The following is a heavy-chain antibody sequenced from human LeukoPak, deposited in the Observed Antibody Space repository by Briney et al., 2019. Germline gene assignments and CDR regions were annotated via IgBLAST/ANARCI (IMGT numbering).Heavy chain of an antibody. J-gene: IGHJ6*03. CDR3: ARVPPGFKYYYYYYMDV. CDR2: IWSDGSNE. CDR1: GFTFSVYG. V-gene: IGHV3-33*01. Sequence: SGGSLRLSCGASGFTFSVYGMHWVRQAPGKGLEWVAVIWSDGSNEYFADSVKGRFTISRGNSKNTLYLQMNSLRAEDTAVYYCARVPPGFKYYYYYYMDVWGKGTTVTVSS.